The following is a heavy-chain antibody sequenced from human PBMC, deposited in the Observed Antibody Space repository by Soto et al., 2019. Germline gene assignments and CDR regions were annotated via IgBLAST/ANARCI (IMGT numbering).Heavy chain of an antibody. Sequence: QVQVQESGPGLVKPSETLSLTCSVSGGSMSKFYWSWIRKTAGKGLEWMGRVYATGTSDYNPSLRGGLARSVVISKRKFSLRLWSVPAAATGVYYCVRDGSKTQRDGFDPWGQGYWSPSLQ. CDR2: VYATGTS. CDR1: GGSMSKFY. V-gene: IGHV4-4*07. CDR3: VRDGSKTQRDGFDP. J-gene: IGHJ5*02.